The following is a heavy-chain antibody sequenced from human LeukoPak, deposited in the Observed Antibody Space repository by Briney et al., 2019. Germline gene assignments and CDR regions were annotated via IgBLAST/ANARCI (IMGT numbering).Heavy chain of an antibody. CDR2: VNPNSYGT. J-gene: IGHJ4*02. CDR3: ARDLYGGNSFDY. Sequence: GASVTVSCKASGYTFTGYYIHWVRQAPGQGLEWMGWVNPNSYGTNCAQKFQGRVTMTRDTSITTAYMELSRLRSDDTAVYYGARDLYGGNSFDYWGQGTLVTVSS. V-gene: IGHV1-2*02. CDR1: GYTFTGYY. D-gene: IGHD4-23*01.